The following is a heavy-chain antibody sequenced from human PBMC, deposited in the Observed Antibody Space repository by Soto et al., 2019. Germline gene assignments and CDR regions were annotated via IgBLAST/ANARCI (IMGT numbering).Heavy chain of an antibody. CDR2: IGVSGDSA. V-gene: IGHV3-23*01. Sequence: EVQLLESGGGLVQPGGSLRLSCAANRFTFSSYAIRWVRQAPGKGLEWVSTIGVSGDSASYADSVKGRFTISRDNSKNTLFLQMNSLRAVDTAVYYCAKSRTGWYVFDSWGQGTLVTVSS. CDR1: RFTFSSYA. D-gene: IGHD6-19*01. CDR3: AKSRTGWYVFDS. J-gene: IGHJ4*02.